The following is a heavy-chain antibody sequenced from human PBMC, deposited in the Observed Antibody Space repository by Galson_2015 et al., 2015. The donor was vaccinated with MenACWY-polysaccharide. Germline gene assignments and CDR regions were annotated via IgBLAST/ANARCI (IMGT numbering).Heavy chain of an antibody. CDR3: ARERPSGHNYGGTFDF. CDR1: GYIFTNYG. Sequence: SVKVSCKASGYIFTNYGISWVRQAPGEGLEWMAWISPYNGDTNYAQKFQGRVTVTADTSTNIAYMELRTLRSDDTAVYYCARERPSGHNYGGTFDFWGQGSLVTVSS. CDR2: ISPYNGDT. J-gene: IGHJ4*02. V-gene: IGHV1-18*01. D-gene: IGHD5-18*01.